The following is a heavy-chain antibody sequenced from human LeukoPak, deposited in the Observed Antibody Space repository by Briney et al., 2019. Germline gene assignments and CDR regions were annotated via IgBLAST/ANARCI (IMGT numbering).Heavy chain of an antibody. CDR3: ARGEAHSGGLHDINSGSSHFDY. CDR1: GGSFSGYY. V-gene: IGHV4-34*01. Sequence: SETLSLTCAVYGGSFSGYYWSWIRQPPGKGLEWIGEINHSGSTNYNPSLKSRVTISVDTSKNQFSLKLSSVTAADTAVYYCARGEAHSGGLHDINSGSSHFDYWGQGTLVTVSS. D-gene: IGHD1-26*01. CDR2: INHSGST. J-gene: IGHJ4*02.